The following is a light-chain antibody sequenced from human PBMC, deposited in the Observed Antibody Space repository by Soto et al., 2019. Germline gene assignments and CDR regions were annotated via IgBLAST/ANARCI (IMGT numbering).Light chain of an antibody. CDR2: WAS. CDR1: QSVFSNSKNRNY. CDR3: QQYYSTPLT. J-gene: IGKJ4*01. V-gene: IGKV4-1*01. Sequence: DIVMTQSPDSLAVSLGERATINCKSNQSVFSNSKNRNYLAWYQQKPGQPPKLLIYWASTRESGVPDRFSGSGSGTDFTLTISSLQAEDVAVYYCQQYYSTPLTFGRGTKVDIK.